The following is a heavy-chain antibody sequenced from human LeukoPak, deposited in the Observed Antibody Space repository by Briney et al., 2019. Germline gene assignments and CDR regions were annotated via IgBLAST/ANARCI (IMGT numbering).Heavy chain of an antibody. CDR2: IYYSGRT. D-gene: IGHD6-13*01. J-gene: IGHJ4*02. V-gene: IGHV4-59*08. CDR1: GGSICSYY. CDR3: ARRGSSWSQLDY. Sequence: SETLSLTCTVSGGSICSYYWSWIRQPPGKGLEWIGYIYYSGRTNYNPSLKSRLTISVDTSKNQFSLKLSSVTAADTAVYYCARRGSSWSQLDYWGQGTLVTVSS.